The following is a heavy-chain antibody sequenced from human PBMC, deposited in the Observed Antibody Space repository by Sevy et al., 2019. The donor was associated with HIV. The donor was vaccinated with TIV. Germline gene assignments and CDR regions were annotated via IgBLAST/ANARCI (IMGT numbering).Heavy chain of an antibody. CDR2: IPYDGNNK. D-gene: IGHD3-16*01. Sequence: GGSLRLSCAASGFTFSSYAMHWVRQAPGKGLEWVAVIPYDGNNKYHADSVKDRFTISRDNSKNTLYLQMNSLRAEDTAVYYCARDGSSGGLFLKDYYYFGMDVWGQGTTVTVSS. CDR3: ARDGSSGGLFLKDYYYFGMDV. V-gene: IGHV3-30*04. J-gene: IGHJ6*02. CDR1: GFTFSSYA.